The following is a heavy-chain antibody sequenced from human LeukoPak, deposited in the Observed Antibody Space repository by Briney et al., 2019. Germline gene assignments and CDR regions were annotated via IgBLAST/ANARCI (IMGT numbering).Heavy chain of an antibody. CDR1: GFTVSSNY. CDR2: IRNDGNDK. CDR3: VRDFEWSFDT. V-gene: IGHV3-30*02. Sequence: GGSLRLSCAASGFTVSSNYMSWVRQAPGKGLEWFSFIRNDGNDKYYADSVKGRFTISRDNSKNTLYLQMNSLRAEDTALYYCVRDFEWSFDTWDQGTLVTVSS. D-gene: IGHD3-3*01. J-gene: IGHJ4*02.